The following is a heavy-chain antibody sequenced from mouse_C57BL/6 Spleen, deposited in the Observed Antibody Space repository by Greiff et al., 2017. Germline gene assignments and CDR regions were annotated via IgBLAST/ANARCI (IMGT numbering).Heavy chain of an antibody. D-gene: IGHD1-1*01. CDR2: ISSGGSYT. CDR3: ARVTTVVDAMDY. J-gene: IGHJ4*01. V-gene: IGHV5-6*01. CDR1: GFTFSSYG. Sequence: EVQRVESGGDLVKPGGSLKLSCAASGFTFSSYGMSWVRQTPDKRLEWVATISSGGSYTYYPDSVKGRFTISRDNAKNTLYLQMSSLKSEDTAMYYCARVTTVVDAMDYWGQGTSVTVSS.